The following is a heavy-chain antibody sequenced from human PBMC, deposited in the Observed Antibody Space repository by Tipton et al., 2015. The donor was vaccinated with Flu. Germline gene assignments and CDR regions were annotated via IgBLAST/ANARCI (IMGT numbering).Heavy chain of an antibody. J-gene: IGHJ4*02. CDR1: GFTFSSYA. V-gene: IGHV3-23*01. CDR2: ISGSGGST. CDR3: AKVITMIVVVIRAAWFDY. Sequence: GSLRLSCAASGFTFSSYAMSWVRQAPGKGLEWVSAISGSGGSTYYADSVKGRFTISRDNSKNTLYLQMNSLRAEDTAVYYCAKVITMIVVVIRAAWFDYWGQGTPVTVSS. D-gene: IGHD3-22*01.